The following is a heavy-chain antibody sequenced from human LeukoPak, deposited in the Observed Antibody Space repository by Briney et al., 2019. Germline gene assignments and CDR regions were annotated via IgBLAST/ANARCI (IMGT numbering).Heavy chain of an antibody. CDR2: ISYDGSNK. V-gene: IGHV3-30-3*01. CDR3: ATEKFFYEISGYAVFDY. J-gene: IGHJ4*02. CDR1: GFTFSNYD. Sequence: GGSLSLSCAASGFTFSNYDMHWVRQAPGKGLEWVTVISYDGSNKYYANSVRGRFTISRDDSKNTLYLQRNSLRTEGTALYYCATEKFFYEISGYAVFDYWGQGTLVTVSS. D-gene: IGHD3-22*01.